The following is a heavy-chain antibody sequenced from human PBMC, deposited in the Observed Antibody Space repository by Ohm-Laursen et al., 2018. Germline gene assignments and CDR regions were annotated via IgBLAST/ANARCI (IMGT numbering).Heavy chain of an antibody. CDR3: TREVPGIAAYYYYGMDV. Sequence: GRFTISRDDSKSIAYLQMNSLKTEDTAVYYCTREVPGIAAYYYYGMDVWGQGTTVTVSS. J-gene: IGHJ6*02. V-gene: IGHV3-49*02. D-gene: IGHD6-13*01.